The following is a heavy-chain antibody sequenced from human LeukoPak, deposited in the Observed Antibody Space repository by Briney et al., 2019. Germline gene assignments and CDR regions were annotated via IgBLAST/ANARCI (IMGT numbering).Heavy chain of an antibody. J-gene: IGHJ4*02. CDR2: TLYRSKWYN. Sequence: PSQTLSLTCAISGDSVSYNVAAWDWIRQSPSRGLEWLGRTLYRSKWYNDYAESVKSRITINPDTSKNQFTLQLNSVTPEDTAVYYCARSTGPIDYWGQGTLVTVSS. CDR1: GDSVSYNVAA. V-gene: IGHV6-1*01. CDR3: ARSTGPIDY. D-gene: IGHD1-1*01.